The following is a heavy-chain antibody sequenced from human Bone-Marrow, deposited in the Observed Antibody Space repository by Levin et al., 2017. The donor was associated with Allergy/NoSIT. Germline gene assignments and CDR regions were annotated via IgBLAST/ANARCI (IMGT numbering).Heavy chain of an antibody. V-gene: IGHV4-34*01. J-gene: IGHJ4*02. CDR1: GGSFSGYY. D-gene: IGHD5-18*01. CDR3: ATTAGYSYGVRYFDY. Sequence: SETLSLTCAVYGGSFSGYYWSWIRQPPGKGLEWIGEINHSGSTNYNPSLKSRVTISVDTSKNQFSLKLSSVTAADTAVYYCATTAGYSYGVRYFDYWGQGTLVTVSS. CDR2: INHSGST.